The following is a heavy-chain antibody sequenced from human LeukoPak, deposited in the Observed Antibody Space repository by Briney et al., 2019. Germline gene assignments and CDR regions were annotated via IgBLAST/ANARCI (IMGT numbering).Heavy chain of an antibody. CDR2: ISSSGSSI. Sequence: GGSLRLSCAASGFTFSGHETNWVRQAPGKGLEWVACISSSGSSIYYADSVKGRFTISRDNAKNSLYLRMNSLRAEDTAVYYCAGAGFDYWGQGTLVTVSS. CDR3: AGAGFDY. V-gene: IGHV3-48*03. CDR1: GFTFSGHE. J-gene: IGHJ4*02.